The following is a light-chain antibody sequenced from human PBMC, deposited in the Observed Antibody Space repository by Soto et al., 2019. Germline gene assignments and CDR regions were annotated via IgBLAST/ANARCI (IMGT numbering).Light chain of an antibody. Sequence: QSALTQPRSVSGSPGQSVTISCTGTSRDVGGYNYVSWYQQHPGKAPKLMIYDVSKRPSGVPDRFSGSKSGNTASLTISGLQAEDDADYYCCSYAGSYTFDVVFGGGTKLTVL. V-gene: IGLV2-11*01. J-gene: IGLJ2*01. CDR2: DVS. CDR3: CSYAGSYTFDVV. CDR1: SRDVGGYNY.